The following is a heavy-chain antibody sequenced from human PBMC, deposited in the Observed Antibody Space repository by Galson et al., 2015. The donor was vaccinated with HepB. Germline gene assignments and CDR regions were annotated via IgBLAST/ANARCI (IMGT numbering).Heavy chain of an antibody. J-gene: IGHJ4*02. Sequence: SLRLSCAASGFTFSNYDMNWVRQAPGKGLEWISYISRDGSAIYYADSVKGRFTISRDNTQKSLYLQMNSLRAEDTALYYCARIGREGYMLYYFDFWGQGTLVTVSS. D-gene: IGHD5-24*01. V-gene: IGHV3-48*03. CDR3: ARIGREGYMLYYFDF. CDR1: GFTFSNYD. CDR2: ISRDGSAI.